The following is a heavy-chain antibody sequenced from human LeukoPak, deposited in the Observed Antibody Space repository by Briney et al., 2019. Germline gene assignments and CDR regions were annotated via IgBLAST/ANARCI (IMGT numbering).Heavy chain of an antibody. CDR1: GFTFSSYA. CDR3: AREDARDGGYFDY. CDR2: ISYDGSNK. D-gene: IGHD3-16*01. J-gene: IGHJ4*02. Sequence: GGSLRLSCAAYGFTFSSYAMHWVRQAPGKGLEWVAVISYDGSNKYYADSVKGRFTISRDNSKNTLYLQMNSLRAEDTAVYYCAREDARDGGYFDYWAQGTLVTVSS. V-gene: IGHV3-30*07.